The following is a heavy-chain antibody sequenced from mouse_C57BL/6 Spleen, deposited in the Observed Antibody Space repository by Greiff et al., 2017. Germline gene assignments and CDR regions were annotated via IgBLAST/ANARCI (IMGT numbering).Heavy chain of an antibody. D-gene: IGHD2-14*01. CDR2: IDPETGGT. CDR1: GYTFTDYE. Sequence: VQVVESGAELVRPGASVTLSCKASGYTFTDYEMHWVKQTPVHGLEWIGAIDPETGGTAYNQKFKGKAILTADKSSSTAYMELRSLTSEDSAVYYCTRPYYRAMDYWGQGTSVTVSS. J-gene: IGHJ4*01. CDR3: TRPYYRAMDY. V-gene: IGHV1-15*01.